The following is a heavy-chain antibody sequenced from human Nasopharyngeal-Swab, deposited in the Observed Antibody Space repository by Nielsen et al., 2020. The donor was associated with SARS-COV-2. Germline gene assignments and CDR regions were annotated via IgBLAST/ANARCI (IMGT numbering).Heavy chain of an antibody. CDR1: GFTFSSYW. CDR3: ARVVWLREKTQPAVADDY. D-gene: IGHD5-18*01. J-gene: IGHJ4*02. Sequence: GVLKISCAASGFTFSSYWMHWVRQAPGKGLVWVSRINSDGSSTSYADSVKGRFTISRDNAKNTLYLQMNSLRAEDTAVYYCARVVWLREKTQPAVADDYWGQGTLVTVSS. V-gene: IGHV3-74*01. CDR2: INSDGSST.